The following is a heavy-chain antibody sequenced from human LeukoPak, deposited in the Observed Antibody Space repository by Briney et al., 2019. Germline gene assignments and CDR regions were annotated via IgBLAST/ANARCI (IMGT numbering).Heavy chain of an antibody. D-gene: IGHD3-10*01. J-gene: IGHJ5*02. CDR3: ARGGYYYGSGSHLYTNWFDP. CDR2: INHSGST. CDR1: GGSFSGYY. Sequence: SETLSLTCAVYGGSFSGYYWSWIRQPPGKGLEWIGEINHSGSTNYNPSLKSRVTISVDMSKNQFSLKLSSVTAADTAVYYCARGGYYYGSGSHLYTNWFDPWGQGTLVTVSS. V-gene: IGHV4-34*01.